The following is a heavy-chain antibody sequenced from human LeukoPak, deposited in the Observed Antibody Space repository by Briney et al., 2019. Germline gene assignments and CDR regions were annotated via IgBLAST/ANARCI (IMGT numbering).Heavy chain of an antibody. CDR3: ALCIAAAEGHYYYYMDV. V-gene: IGHV1-46*01. D-gene: IGHD6-13*01. CDR1: GYTFTSYY. J-gene: IGHJ6*03. Sequence: ASVKVSCKASGYTFTSYYMHWVRQAPGQGLEWVGIINPSGGSTSYAQKFQGRVTMTRDTSTSTVYMELSSLRSEDTAVYYCALCIAAAEGHYYYYMDVWGKGTTVTVSS. CDR2: INPSGGST.